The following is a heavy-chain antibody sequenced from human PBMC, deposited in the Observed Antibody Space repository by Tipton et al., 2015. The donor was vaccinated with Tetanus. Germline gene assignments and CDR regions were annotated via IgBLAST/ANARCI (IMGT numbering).Heavy chain of an antibody. CDR1: GFIFSDHW. D-gene: IGHD3-9*01. CDR3: ATGTLRYGA. V-gene: IGHV3-7*01. Sequence: SLRLSCVASGFIFSDHWMSWVRQAPGKGLEWVASIQPDGSESHFVDSVKGRFTISRDNTKNSLYLQMNSLRNEDTAAYYCATGTLRYGAWGQGTLVTVSS. CDR2: IQPDGSES. J-gene: IGHJ5*02.